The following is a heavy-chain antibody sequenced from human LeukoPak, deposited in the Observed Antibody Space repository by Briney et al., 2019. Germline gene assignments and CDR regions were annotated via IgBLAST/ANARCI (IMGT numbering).Heavy chain of an antibody. V-gene: IGHV4-34*01. CDR2: INHSGST. D-gene: IGHD3-22*01. J-gene: IGHJ4*02. CDR1: GGSFSGYY. CDR3: ARGFYDSSGYYDPFDY. Sequence: SETLSLTCAVYGGSFSGYYWSWIRQPPGRGLEWIGEINHSGSTNYNPSLKSRVTISVGTSKNQFSLKLSSVTAADTAVYYCARGFYDSSGYYDPFDYWGQGTLVTVSS.